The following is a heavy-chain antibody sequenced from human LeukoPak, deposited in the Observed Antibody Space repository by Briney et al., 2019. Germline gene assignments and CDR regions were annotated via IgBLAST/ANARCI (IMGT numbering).Heavy chain of an antibody. CDR1: GFTFSSYT. Sequence: PGGSLRLSCAASGFTFSSYTMNWVRQAPGKGLEWVSSISSSSNYIYYADSVKGRFTISRDNAKNSLYLQMNSLRAEDTAVYYCARDLLRYYDSSGPYYFDYWGQGTLVTVSS. CDR2: ISSSSNYI. V-gene: IGHV3-21*01. J-gene: IGHJ4*02. CDR3: ARDLLRYYDSSGPYYFDY. D-gene: IGHD3-22*01.